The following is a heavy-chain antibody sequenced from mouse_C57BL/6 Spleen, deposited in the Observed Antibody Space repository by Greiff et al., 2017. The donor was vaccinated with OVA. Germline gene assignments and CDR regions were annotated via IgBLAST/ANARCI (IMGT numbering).Heavy chain of an antibody. CDR3: ARHEGADDSNYDAYFAY. CDR2: IYPGSGSI. Sequence: QVQLQQSGAELVKPGASVKLSCKASGYTFTEYSIHWVKQRSGQGLEWIGWIYPGSGSIKYNEKFQDKATLTADKSSSTVYMELSSLTSEDTAVYYCARHEGADDSNYDAYFAYWGKGTTVTVSA. D-gene: IGHD2-5*01. V-gene: IGHV1-62-2*01. J-gene: IGHJ3*01. CDR1: GYTFTEYS.